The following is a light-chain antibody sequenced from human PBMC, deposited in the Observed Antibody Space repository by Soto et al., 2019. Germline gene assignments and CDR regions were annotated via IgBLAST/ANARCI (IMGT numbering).Light chain of an antibody. V-gene: IGKV3-11*01. J-gene: IGKJ5*01. CDR3: HQRSNWPPDT. CDR2: GAS. Sequence: EIVFTQSPDTPSLSPGEGASLSCRASPSVHTFLAWYQQKPGQAPRLLIYGASARATGVPARFSGSGSGTDFTLTISSPEPEDFAVYYCHQRSNWPPDTFGQGTRLEI. CDR1: PSVHTF.